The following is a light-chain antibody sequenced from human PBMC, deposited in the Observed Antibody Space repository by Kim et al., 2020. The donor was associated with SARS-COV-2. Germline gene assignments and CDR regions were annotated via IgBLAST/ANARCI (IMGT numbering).Light chain of an antibody. V-gene: IGKV3-20*01. CDR3: QYYGDSWT. J-gene: IGKJ1*01. Sequence: LSPGEGASLSCSASHSISSSYLACYRQQPGQAPSLLFCGASSRVTGIPDRFSGSGSGTDFTLTISRLEPDDFAVYYCQYYGDSWTFGQGTKVDIK. CDR2: GAS. CDR1: HSISSSY.